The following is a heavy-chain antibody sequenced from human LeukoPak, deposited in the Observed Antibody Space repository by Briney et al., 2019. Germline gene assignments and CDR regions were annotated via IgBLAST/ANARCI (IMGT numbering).Heavy chain of an antibody. CDR1: GGSISSYY. D-gene: IGHD2-2*01. CDR2: FYTSWST. V-gene: IGHV4-4*07. Sequence: SETLSLTCTVSGGSISSYYWSWIGQPAGKGLEWIGRFYTSWSTNYNPSLKSRVTMSVDTSKNQFSLKLSSVTAADTAVYYCARATGSSDIVVVPADDAFDIWGQGTMVTVSS. J-gene: IGHJ3*02. CDR3: ARATGSSDIVVVPADDAFDI.